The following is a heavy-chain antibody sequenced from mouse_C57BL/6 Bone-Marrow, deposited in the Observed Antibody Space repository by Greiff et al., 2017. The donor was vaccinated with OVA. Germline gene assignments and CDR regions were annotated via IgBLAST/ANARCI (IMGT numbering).Heavy chain of an antibody. D-gene: IGHD1-1*01. J-gene: IGHJ2*01. CDR1: GYTFTSYG. CDR2: IYPRSGNT. V-gene: IGHV1-81*01. CDR3: ARYYGSSPHY. Sequence: QVHVKQSGAELARPGASVKLSCKASGYTFTSYGISWVKQRTGQGLEWIGEIYPRSGNTYYNEKFKGKATLTADKSSSTAYMELRSLTSEDSAVYFCARYYGSSPHYWGQGTTLTVSS.